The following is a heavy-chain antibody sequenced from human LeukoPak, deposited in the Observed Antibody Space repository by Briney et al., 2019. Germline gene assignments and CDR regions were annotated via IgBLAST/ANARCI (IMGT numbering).Heavy chain of an antibody. V-gene: IGHV3-74*01. CDR3: ARMATAFDY. Sequence: GGSLRLSCVASGFTYSDYWMHWVRQVPGKGLVWVSRISSDGSSSIYADSVKGRFTISRDNAKNTLYLQMNSLRAEDTAVYYCARMATAFDYWGQGTLVTVSS. D-gene: IGHD1-1*01. CDR2: ISSDGSSS. CDR1: GFTYSDYW. J-gene: IGHJ4*02.